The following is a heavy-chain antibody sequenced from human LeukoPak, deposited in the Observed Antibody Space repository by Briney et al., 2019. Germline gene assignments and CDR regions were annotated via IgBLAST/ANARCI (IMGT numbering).Heavy chain of an antibody. Sequence: SETLSLTCAVSGYSISSGYYWGWIRQPPGKGLEWIGSIYHSGSTYYNPSPKSRVTISVDTSKNQFSLKLSSVTAADTAVYYCARHGSGPLDYWGQGTLVTVSS. CDR3: ARHGSGPLDY. CDR1: GYSISSGYY. CDR2: IYHSGST. V-gene: IGHV4-38-2*01. J-gene: IGHJ4*02.